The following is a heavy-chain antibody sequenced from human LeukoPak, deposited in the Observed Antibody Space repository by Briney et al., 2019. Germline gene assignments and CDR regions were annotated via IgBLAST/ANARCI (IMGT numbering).Heavy chain of an antibody. CDR3: AKDRYYGDYVDAFDI. CDR2: ISGSGGST. CDR1: GFTFSSYW. V-gene: IGHV3-23*01. Sequence: GGSLRLSCAASGFTFSSYWMHWVRQAPGKGLEWVSAISGSGGSTYYADSVKGRFTISRDNSKNTLYLQMNSLRAEDTAVYYCAKDRYYGDYVDAFDIWGQGTMVTVSS. D-gene: IGHD4-17*01. J-gene: IGHJ3*02.